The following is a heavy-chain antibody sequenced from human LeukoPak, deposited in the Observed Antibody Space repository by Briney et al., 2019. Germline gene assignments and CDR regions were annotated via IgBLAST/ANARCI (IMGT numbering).Heavy chain of an antibody. D-gene: IGHD2-15*01. CDR3: ARARTAATYRSYYYYYYMDV. CDR1: GYTFTSHG. J-gene: IGHJ6*03. V-gene: IGHV1-18*01. CDR2: ISAYNGNT. Sequence: ASVNVSCKASGYTFTSHGISWVRQAPGQGLEWMGWISAYNGNTNYAQKLQGRVTMTTDTSTSTAYMELRSLRSDDTAVYYCARARTAATYRSYYYYYYMDVWGKGTTVTVSS.